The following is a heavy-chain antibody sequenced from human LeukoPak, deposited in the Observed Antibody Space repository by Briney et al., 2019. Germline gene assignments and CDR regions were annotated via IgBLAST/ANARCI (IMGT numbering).Heavy chain of an antibody. CDR1: GGTFSSYA. D-gene: IGHD3-22*01. CDR3: ARYPRLDYYDSSGYYLDY. Sequence: SVKVSCKASGGTFSSYAISWVRQAPGQGLEWMGGIIPIFGTANYAQKFQGRVTITADKSTSTAYMELSSLRSEDTAVYYCARYPRLDYYDSSGYYLDYWGQGTLVTVSS. CDR2: IIPIFGTA. V-gene: IGHV1-69*06. J-gene: IGHJ4*02.